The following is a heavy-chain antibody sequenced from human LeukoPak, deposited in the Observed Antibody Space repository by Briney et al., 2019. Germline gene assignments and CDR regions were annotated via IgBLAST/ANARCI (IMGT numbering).Heavy chain of an antibody. CDR3: ARVGVSSSVVNYYFYYMDV. Sequence: GGSLRLSCAASGFTFNTYAMHWVRQAPAKGLEWVSVISYDRSNTYYADSVRGRFTISRDNSKNTLYLQMSSLRVEDTAVYYCARVGVSSSVVNYYFYYMDVWGKGTTVIVSS. V-gene: IGHV3-30*04. CDR2: ISYDRSNT. D-gene: IGHD4-23*01. CDR1: GFTFNTYA. J-gene: IGHJ6*03.